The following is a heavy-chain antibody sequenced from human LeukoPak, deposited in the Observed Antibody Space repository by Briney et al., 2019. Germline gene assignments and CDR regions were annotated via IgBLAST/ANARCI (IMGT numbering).Heavy chain of an antibody. Sequence: GGSLRLSCTASGFIFTSYGMNWVRQAPGKGLEWVSYISSSGSNIFYADSVKGRFTISRDQAKDSVFLQMNSLRAEDTAPYFCARDAVMGATPFYFDSWGQGALVTVSS. CDR2: ISSSGSNI. CDR3: ARDAVMGATPFYFDS. D-gene: IGHD2-15*01. V-gene: IGHV3-21*04. J-gene: IGHJ4*02. CDR1: GFIFTSYG.